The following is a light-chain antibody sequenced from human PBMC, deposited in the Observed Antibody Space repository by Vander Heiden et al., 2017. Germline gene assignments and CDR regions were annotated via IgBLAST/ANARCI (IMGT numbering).Light chain of an antibody. CDR2: DVS. CDR3: CSYAGSYTYV. Sequence: QSALTQPRSVSGSPGQSVTISCTGTSSDVGGYNYVSWYQQHPGKAPKLMIYDVSKRPSGVPCRFSGSKSGNTASPTISGPQAEDEADYYCCSYAGSYTYVFGGGTKLTVL. J-gene: IGLJ2*01. CDR1: SSDVGGYNY. V-gene: IGLV2-11*01.